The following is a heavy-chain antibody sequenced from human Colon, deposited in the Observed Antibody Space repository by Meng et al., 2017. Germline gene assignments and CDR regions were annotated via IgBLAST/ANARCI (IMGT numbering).Heavy chain of an antibody. D-gene: IGHD7-27*01. CDR1: GASVSDTNYA. Sequence: QVQLQASGPGLVRPSETLSLTCTGSGASVSDTNYAWSWIRQPPGKGLEWIGYGSTNHNPSLKSRVTISVDTSKNQFSLTLNSVTAADTAVYYCARDNWGSLDYWGQGTLVTVSS. CDR2: GST. CDR3: ARDNWGSLDY. J-gene: IGHJ4*02. V-gene: IGHV4-61*01.